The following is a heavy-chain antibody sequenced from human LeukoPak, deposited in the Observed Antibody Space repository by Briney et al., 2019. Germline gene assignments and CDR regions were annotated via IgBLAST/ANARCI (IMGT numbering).Heavy chain of an antibody. CDR2: INWNGGST. V-gene: IGHV3-20*04. D-gene: IGHD5-18*01. CDR1: GFGFDDFA. J-gene: IGHJ4*02. Sequence: GGSLRLSCAASGFGFDDFAMHWVRQAPGKGLEWVSGINWNGGSTGYADSVKGRFTISRDNAKNSLYLQMNSLRAEDTALYYCAREAILQLWPDYWGQGTLVTVSS. CDR3: AREAILQLWPDY.